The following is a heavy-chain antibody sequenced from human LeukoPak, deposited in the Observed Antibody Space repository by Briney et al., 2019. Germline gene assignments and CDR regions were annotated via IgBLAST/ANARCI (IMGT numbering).Heavy chain of an antibody. J-gene: IGHJ4*02. V-gene: IGHV1-2*02. CDR1: GYTFTGYY. Sequence: ASLKVSCTPSGYTFTGYYMHWMRQAPGQGLEWMGWIDLNSGGTKYAQKFQGRVTLTRDTSISTAYMELSRLRFDDTAVYYCASWAGGHEPVASFDYWGQGTLVTVSS. D-gene: IGHD1-14*01. CDR2: IDLNSGGT. CDR3: ASWAGGHEPVASFDY.